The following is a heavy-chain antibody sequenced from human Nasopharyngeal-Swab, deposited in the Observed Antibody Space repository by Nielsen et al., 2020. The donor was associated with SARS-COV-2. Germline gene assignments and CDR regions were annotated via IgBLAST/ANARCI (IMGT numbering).Heavy chain of an antibody. CDR3: ARAGKERSGYYGDV. Sequence: ESLKISCAVYGGSFSGYYWSWIRQPPGKGLEWIGEINHSGSTNYNPSLKSRVTISVDTSKNQFSLKLSSVTAADTAVYYCARAGKERSGYYGDVWGKGTTVTVSS. CDR2: INHSGST. V-gene: IGHV4-34*01. CDR1: GGSFSGYY. J-gene: IGHJ6*04. D-gene: IGHD3-3*01.